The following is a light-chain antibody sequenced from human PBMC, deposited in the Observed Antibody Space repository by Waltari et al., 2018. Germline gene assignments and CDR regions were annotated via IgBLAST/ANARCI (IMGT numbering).Light chain of an antibody. Sequence: DLQMTQSPSSLSASVGDRATISCRASKNIRSYLSWYQQKPGIAPKLVIYVASTLQSGVPSRFSGSGSGTNFTLTITSLQAEDFATYFCQASYTTPYSFGQGTKVEIK. CDR3: QASYTTPYS. CDR1: KNIRSY. J-gene: IGKJ2*03. CDR2: VAS. V-gene: IGKV1-39*01.